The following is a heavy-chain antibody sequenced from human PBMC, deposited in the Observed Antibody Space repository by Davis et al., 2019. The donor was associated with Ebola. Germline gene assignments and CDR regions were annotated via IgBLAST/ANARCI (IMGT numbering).Heavy chain of an antibody. V-gene: IGHV1-8*01. Sequence: AASVKVSCKASGYSFTNYDINWVRQATGQGFEWMGWMNPISGRAGYADKFHGRVTMTRDTARSTAYMELSSLTSDDTAVYYCVDYGHFDATDVWGQGTTVIVSS. J-gene: IGHJ6*02. CDR2: MNPISGRA. D-gene: IGHD4/OR15-4a*01. CDR3: VDYGHFDATDV. CDR1: GYSFTNYD.